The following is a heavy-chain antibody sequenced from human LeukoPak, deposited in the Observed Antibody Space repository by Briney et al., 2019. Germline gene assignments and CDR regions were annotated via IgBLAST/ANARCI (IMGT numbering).Heavy chain of an antibody. CDR2: IYYTGTT. D-gene: IGHD3-16*01. CDR1: GGSISGTYY. Sequence: SETLSLTCTISGGSISGTYYWGWIRQPPGKGLEWIGYIYYTGTTDSNPSLKSRVTISLDTSKNQFSLNLSSVTAADTAVYYCARRWVYDKRAFDAWGQGTMVTVSS. CDR3: ARRWVYDKRAFDA. J-gene: IGHJ3*01. V-gene: IGHV4-59*08.